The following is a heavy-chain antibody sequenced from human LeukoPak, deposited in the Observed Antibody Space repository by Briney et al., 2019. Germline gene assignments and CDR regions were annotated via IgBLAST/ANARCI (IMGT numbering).Heavy chain of an antibody. V-gene: IGHV3-23*01. Sequence: PGGSLRLSCRVSGITLSNYGMSWVRQAPGKGLEWVAGISGSGGSTKYADSVKGRFTISGDNPKNTLYLQMTSLRAEDTAVYFCAKRGVVIRVILVGFHKEAYYFDSWGQGALVTVSS. D-gene: IGHD3-22*01. CDR1: GITLSNYG. CDR3: AKRGVVIRVILVGFHKEAYYFDS. J-gene: IGHJ4*02. CDR2: ISGSGGST.